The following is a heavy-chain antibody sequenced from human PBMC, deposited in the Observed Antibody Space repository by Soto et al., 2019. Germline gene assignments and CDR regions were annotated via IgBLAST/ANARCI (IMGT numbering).Heavy chain of an antibody. D-gene: IGHD3-3*01. Sequence: GGSLRLSCAASGFTFSSYEMNWVRQAPGKGLEWVSYISSSGSTIYYADSVKGRFTISRDNAKNSLYLQMNSLRAEDTAVYYCAGAGHYDFWSGSGGFDLWGQGTLVTVSS. CDR1: GFTFSSYE. CDR3: AGAGHYDFWSGSGGFDL. CDR2: ISSSGSTI. V-gene: IGHV3-48*03. J-gene: IGHJ5*02.